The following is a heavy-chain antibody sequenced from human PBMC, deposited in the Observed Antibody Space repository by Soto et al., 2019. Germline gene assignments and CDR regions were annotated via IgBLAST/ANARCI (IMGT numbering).Heavy chain of an antibody. D-gene: IGHD2-8*01. Sequence: SETLSLTCTVASGSITGYYGSWIREPPGKGLEWIGYTYSSGNTNYNPSFKSRVTLSVDTSRAQFSLILNSVSTADTAVYYCARTRQNGYFDFWGQGTLVTVSS. V-gene: IGHV4-59*01. J-gene: IGHJ4*02. CDR1: SGSITGYY. CDR2: TYSSGNT. CDR3: ARTRQNGYFDF.